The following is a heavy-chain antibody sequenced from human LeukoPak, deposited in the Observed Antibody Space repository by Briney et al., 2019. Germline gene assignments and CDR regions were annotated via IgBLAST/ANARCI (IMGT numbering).Heavy chain of an antibody. D-gene: IGHD6-6*01. CDR2: IYYSGST. J-gene: IGHJ3*02. CDR1: GGSISSYY. V-gene: IGHV4-59*01. CDR3: ARGNRGIAARLTAFDI. Sequence: SETLSLTCTVSGGSISSYYWSWIRQPPGKGLEWIGYIYYSGSTNYNPSLKSRVTISVDTSKNQFSLKLSSMTAADTAVYYCARGNRGIAARLTAFDIWGQGTMVTVSS.